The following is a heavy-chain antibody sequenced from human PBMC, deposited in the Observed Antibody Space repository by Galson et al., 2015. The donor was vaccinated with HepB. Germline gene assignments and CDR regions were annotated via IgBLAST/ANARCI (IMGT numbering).Heavy chain of an antibody. CDR1: GGTFSSYA. CDR3: AREPSFTKRNWFDP. D-gene: IGHD3-3*01. J-gene: IGHJ5*02. Sequence: SVKVSCKASGGTFSSYAISWERQAPGQGLEWMGGIIPIFGTANYAQKFQGRVTITADESTSTAYMELSSLRSEDTAVYYCAREPSFTKRNWFDPWGQGTLVTVSS. CDR2: IIPIFGTA. V-gene: IGHV1-69*13.